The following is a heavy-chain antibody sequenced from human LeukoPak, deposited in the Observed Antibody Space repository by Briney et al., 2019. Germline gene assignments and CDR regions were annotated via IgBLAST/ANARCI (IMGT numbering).Heavy chain of an antibody. CDR2: IYGSGTI. V-gene: IGHV4-4*07. CDR1: GGSISRSY. D-gene: IGHD1-26*01. J-gene: IGHJ4*02. CDR3: ARGRLGALDY. Sequence: SETLSLTCTVSGGSISRSYWSWMRQPAGKGPEWIGRIYGSGTITYNPSLESRVTMSVDTSKNQFSLKLSSVTAADTAVYYCARGRLGALDYWGQGTLVTVSS.